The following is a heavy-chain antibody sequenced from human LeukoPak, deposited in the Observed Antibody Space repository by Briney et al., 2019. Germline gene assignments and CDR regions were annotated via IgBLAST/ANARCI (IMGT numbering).Heavy chain of an antibody. CDR2: ISYDGSNK. CDR1: GFTFSSYA. V-gene: IGHV3-30-3*01. Sequence: PGRSLRLSCAASGFTFSSYAMHWVRQAPGKGLEWVAVISYDGSNKYYADSVKGRFTIPRDNSKNTLYLQMNSLRAEDTAVYYCAKDRRDPWEPDGAIDYWGQGTLVTVSS. J-gene: IGHJ4*02. D-gene: IGHD1-26*01. CDR3: AKDRRDPWEPDGAIDY.